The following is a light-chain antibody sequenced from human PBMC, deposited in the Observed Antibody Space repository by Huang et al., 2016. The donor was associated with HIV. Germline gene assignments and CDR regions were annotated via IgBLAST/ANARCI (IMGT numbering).Light chain of an antibody. CDR2: EAS. J-gene: IGKJ2*01. CDR1: LSISSW. CDR3: QQYTTYFPT. Sequence: DIQMTQSPSTLSASVGDRVTITCRASLSISSWLAWYQQKPRKAPTLLIYEASSLESGVPLRFSGSGSGTEFTLTISSLQPDDFATYYCQQYTTYFPTFGQGTKLEIK. V-gene: IGKV1-5*03.